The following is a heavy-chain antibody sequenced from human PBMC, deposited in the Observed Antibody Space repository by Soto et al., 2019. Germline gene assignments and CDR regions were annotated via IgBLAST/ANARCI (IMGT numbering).Heavy chain of an antibody. Sequence: GGSLRLSCAASGFTFSSYSMSWVRQAPGKGLEWVSGFRSGGDDDTTYYADSVRGRFTISRDNSENTLFLQMNSLRAEDTAIYYCAKKVNSGSGSQFFDYWGQGTLVTVSS. CDR2: FRSGGDDDTT. V-gene: IGHV3-23*01. CDR1: GFTFSSYS. CDR3: AKKVNSGSGSQFFDY. D-gene: IGHD3-10*01. J-gene: IGHJ4*02.